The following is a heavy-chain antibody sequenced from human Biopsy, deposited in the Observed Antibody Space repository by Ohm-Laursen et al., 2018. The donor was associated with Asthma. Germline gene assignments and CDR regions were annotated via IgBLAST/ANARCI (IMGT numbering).Heavy chain of an antibody. V-gene: IGHV3-30-3*01. J-gene: IGHJ4*02. Sequence: SLRLSCTAPRFTYAMHWVRQAPGKGLEWVAVISYDGSSIYYADSVKGRFTISRDNSKNTLSLQMNSLTAEDTAVYYCARGDSSNWSHYYFDYWGQGTLVTVSS. D-gene: IGHD3-22*01. CDR1: RFTYA. CDR2: ISYDGSSI. CDR3: ARGDSSNWSHYYFDY.